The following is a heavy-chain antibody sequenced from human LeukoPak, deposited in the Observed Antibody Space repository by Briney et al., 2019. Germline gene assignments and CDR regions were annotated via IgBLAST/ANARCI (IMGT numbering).Heavy chain of an antibody. D-gene: IGHD2-8*01. CDR1: GFSFSYYW. Sequence: GGSLRLSCAASGFSFSYYWMHWVRQGSGKGPVWVSRIIGDGTRTDYADSVKGRFTISRDNARSTLYLQMNSLTVEDTAVYYCLRVDDTNGHNWFDPWGQGTLVTVSS. CDR3: LRVDDTNGHNWFDP. V-gene: IGHV3-74*01. CDR2: IIGDGTRT. J-gene: IGHJ5*02.